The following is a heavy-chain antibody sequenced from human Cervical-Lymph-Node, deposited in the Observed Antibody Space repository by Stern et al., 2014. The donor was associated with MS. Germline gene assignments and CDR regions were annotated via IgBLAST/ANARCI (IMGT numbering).Heavy chain of an antibody. V-gene: IGHV4-30-4*01. J-gene: IGHJ4*02. CDR1: GGSISSGDYY. D-gene: IGHD3-22*01. CDR3: ARGARDSSGYYLAY. Sequence: QVQLQESGPGLVKPSQTLSLTCTVSGGSISSGDYYWSWIRQPPEKGLEWIGYIYYSGRTYYNPSLKSRITISVDASKNQFSLKLSSVTAADTAVYYCARGARDSSGYYLAYWGQGTLVTVSS. CDR2: IYYSGRT.